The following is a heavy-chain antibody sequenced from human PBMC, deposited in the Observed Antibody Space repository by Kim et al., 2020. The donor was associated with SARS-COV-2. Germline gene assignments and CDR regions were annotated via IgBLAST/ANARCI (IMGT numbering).Heavy chain of an antibody. J-gene: IGHJ2*01. CDR3: ARVGRSRTMIVSRPGYFDL. CDR1: GYTFTSYA. CDR2: INAGNGNT. V-gene: IGHV1-3*01. Sequence: ASVKVSCKASGYTFTSYAMHWVRQAPGQRLEWMGWINAGNGNTKYSQQFQGRVTITRDTSASTAYMELSSLRSEDTAVYYCARVGRSRTMIVSRPGYFDLWGRGTLVTVSS. D-gene: IGHD3-22*01.